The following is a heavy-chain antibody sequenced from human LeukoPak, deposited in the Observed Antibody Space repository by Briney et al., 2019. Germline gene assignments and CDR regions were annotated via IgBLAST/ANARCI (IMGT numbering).Heavy chain of an antibody. J-gene: IGHJ6*03. CDR1: GFTFSSYE. Sequence: PGGSLRLSCAASGFTFSSYEMNWVRQAPGKGLEWVSYISSGGSTYYADSVKGRFTISRDNSKNTLYLQMNSLRAEDTAVYYCARGGKTTGTTFPRTPSRYLDYYYYYMDVWGKGTTVTISS. CDR2: ISSGGST. D-gene: IGHD1-1*01. V-gene: IGHV3-48*03. CDR3: ARGGKTTGTTFPRTPSRYLDYYYYYMDV.